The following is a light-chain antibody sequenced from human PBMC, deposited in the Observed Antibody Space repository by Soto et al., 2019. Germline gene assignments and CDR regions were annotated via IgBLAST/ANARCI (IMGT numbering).Light chain of an antibody. CDR1: SSDIGGYNY. CDR3: SSYTNLNKSFYA. J-gene: IGLJ1*01. Sequence: QSALTQPASVSGSPGQSITISCTGTSSDIGGYNYVSWYQQHPTKAPKLMIYDVSNRPSGVSRRFSGSKSGNTASLTISGLQAEDEADYYCSSYTNLNKSFYAFGTGTKLTVL. CDR2: DVS. V-gene: IGLV2-14*03.